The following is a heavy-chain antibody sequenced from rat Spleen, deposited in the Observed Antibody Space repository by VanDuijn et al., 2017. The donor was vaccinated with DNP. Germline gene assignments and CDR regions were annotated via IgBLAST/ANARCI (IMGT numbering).Heavy chain of an antibody. Sequence: EVLLVESGGDLVQPGRSLKLSCAASGFTFSDYDMAWVRQAPTKGLEWVAAINPTGDSTYYRASVKGRFTVTRDNAKSTLYLQMDSLRSEDTATYYCARTPYSSYRCYFDYWGQGVMVTVSS. V-gene: IGHV5-25*01. CDR1: GFTFSDYD. J-gene: IGHJ2*01. CDR3: ARTPYSSYRCYFDY. D-gene: IGHD1-2*01. CDR2: INPTGDST.